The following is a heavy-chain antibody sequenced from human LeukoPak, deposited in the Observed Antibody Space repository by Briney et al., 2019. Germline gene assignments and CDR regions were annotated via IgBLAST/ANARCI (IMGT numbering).Heavy chain of an antibody. J-gene: IGHJ4*02. Sequence: ASVKVSCKASGYTFTSYDISWVRQATGQGLEWMGWMNPNSGNTGYAQKFQGRVTMTRNTSISTAYMELSSLRSEDTAVYYCARATSIAARRFGFGYWGQGTLVTVSS. V-gene: IGHV1-8*01. D-gene: IGHD6-6*01. CDR2: MNPNSGNT. CDR1: GYTFTSYD. CDR3: ARATSIAARRFGFGY.